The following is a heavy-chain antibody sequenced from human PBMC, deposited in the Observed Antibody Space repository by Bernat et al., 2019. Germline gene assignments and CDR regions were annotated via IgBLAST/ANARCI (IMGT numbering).Heavy chain of an antibody. CDR1: GFTFSSYA. CDR3: AKTISVIGCCSGGSCYHAFDI. Sequence: EVQLLESGGGLVQPGGSLRLSCAASGFTFSSYAMSWVRQAPGKGLEWVSAISGSGGSTYYADSVKGRFTISRDNSKNTLYLQMNSLRAEDTAVYYCAKTISVIGCCSGGSCYHAFDIWGQGTMVTVSS. J-gene: IGHJ3*02. CDR2: ISGSGGST. D-gene: IGHD2-15*01. V-gene: IGHV3-23*01.